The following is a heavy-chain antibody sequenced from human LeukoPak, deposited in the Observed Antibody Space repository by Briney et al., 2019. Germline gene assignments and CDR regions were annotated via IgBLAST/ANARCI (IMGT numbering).Heavy chain of an antibody. CDR1: GFTLSSYA. V-gene: IGHV3-23*01. Sequence: GGSLRLSCAASGFTLSSYAMSWVRQAPGKGLEWVSSISGSGSNTYQADSVKGRFTISRDNSKNSLYLQMNSLGAEDTAVYYCVKGPQTGPRVPLDYWGQGTLVTVSS. CDR3: VKGPQTGPRVPLDY. D-gene: IGHD1-1*01. J-gene: IGHJ4*02. CDR2: ISGSGSNT.